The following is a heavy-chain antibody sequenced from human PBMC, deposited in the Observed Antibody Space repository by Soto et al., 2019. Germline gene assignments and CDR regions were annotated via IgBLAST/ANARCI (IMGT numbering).Heavy chain of an antibody. Sequence: ASVKVSCKASGYTFTSDGISWVRQAPGQGLEWMGWISAYNGNTNYAQKLQGRVTMTTDTSTSTAYMELRSLRSDDAAVYYCARVFDFWSGSYNWFDPWGQGTLVTVSS. CDR3: ARVFDFWSGSYNWFDP. V-gene: IGHV1-18*01. CDR2: ISAYNGNT. D-gene: IGHD3-3*01. J-gene: IGHJ5*02. CDR1: GYTFTSDG.